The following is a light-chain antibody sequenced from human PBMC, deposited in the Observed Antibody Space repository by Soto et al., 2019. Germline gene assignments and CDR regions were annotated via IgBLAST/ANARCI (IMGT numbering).Light chain of an antibody. Sequence: QSVLTQPPSASGTPGQRVTISCSGSSSNIGSNTVNWYQQLPGTAPKLLIYTNDQRPSGVPDRFSGSQSGPSASLAISGLQSEDGADYFCAAWDDSLNGRVFGGGTKLTVL. CDR3: AAWDDSLNGRV. CDR2: TND. CDR1: SSNIGSNT. V-gene: IGLV1-44*01. J-gene: IGLJ2*01.